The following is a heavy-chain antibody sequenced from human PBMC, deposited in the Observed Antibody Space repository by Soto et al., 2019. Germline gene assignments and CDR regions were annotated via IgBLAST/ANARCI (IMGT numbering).Heavy chain of an antibody. CDR2: IIPIFGTA. CDR1: GGTFSSYA. CDR3: ASDHCSGGSCYPLGPKYYGMDV. V-gene: IGHV1-69*13. J-gene: IGHJ6*02. Sequence: ASVKVSCKASGGTFSSYAVSWVRQAPGQGLEWMGGIIPIFGTANYAQKFQGRVTITADESTSTAYMELSSLRSEDTAVYYCASDHCSGGSCYPLGPKYYGMDVWGQGTTLTVSS. D-gene: IGHD2-15*01.